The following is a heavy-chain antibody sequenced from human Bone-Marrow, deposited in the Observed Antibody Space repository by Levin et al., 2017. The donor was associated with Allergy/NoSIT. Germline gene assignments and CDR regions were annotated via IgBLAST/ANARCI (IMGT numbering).Heavy chain of an antibody. CDR1: GFTFSSYW. D-gene: IGHD3-9*01. CDR3: ARKGLTGLGTVGYYFDY. V-gene: IGHV3-7*01. J-gene: IGHJ4*02. Sequence: GGSLRLSCAASGFTFSSYWMSWVRQAPGKGLEWVANIKQDGSEKYYVDSVKGRFTISRDNAKNSLYLQMNSLRAEDTAVYYCARKGLTGLGTVGYYFDYWGQGTLVTVSS. CDR2: IKQDGSEK.